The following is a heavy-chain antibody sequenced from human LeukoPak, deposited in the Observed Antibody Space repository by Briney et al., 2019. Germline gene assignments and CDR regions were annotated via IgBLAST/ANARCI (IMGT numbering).Heavy chain of an antibody. J-gene: IGHJ4*02. Sequence: GGSLRLSCAASGFTFSSYWMSWVRQAPGKGLEWVANIKKDGSEKYYVDSVKGRFTISRDNAKNSLYLQMNSLRAEDTAVYYRARATTVTTSPSGYFDYWGQGTLVTVSS. D-gene: IGHD4-17*01. CDR3: ARATTVTTSPSGYFDY. CDR1: GFTFSSYW. CDR2: IKKDGSEK. V-gene: IGHV3-7*04.